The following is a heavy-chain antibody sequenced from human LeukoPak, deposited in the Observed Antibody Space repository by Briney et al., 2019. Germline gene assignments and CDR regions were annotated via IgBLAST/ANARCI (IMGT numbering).Heavy chain of an antibody. CDR3: YCSWIFEVAYY. CDR2: ISGGGGST. CDR1: GFTFSSYA. Sequence: GGSLRLSCAASGFTFSSYAMTWVRQAPGKGLEWVSTISGGGGSTYYADSVKGRFTISRDNSKDTLYLQMNSLRAENTALYYGYCSWIFEVAYYWGQGTLVTVSS. D-gene: IGHD2-2*03. J-gene: IGHJ4*02. V-gene: IGHV3-23*01.